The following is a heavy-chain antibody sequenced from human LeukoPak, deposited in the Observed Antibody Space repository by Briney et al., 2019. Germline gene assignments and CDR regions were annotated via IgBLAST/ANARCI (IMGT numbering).Heavy chain of an antibody. Sequence: TGGSLRLSCAASGFTFDDYAMHWVRHAPGKGLEWVSGISWNSGSIGYADSVKGRFTISRDNAKNSLYLQMNSLRAEDTALYYCAKSRRGGFDYWGQGTLVTVSS. D-gene: IGHD3-10*01. J-gene: IGHJ4*02. V-gene: IGHV3-9*01. CDR1: GFTFDDYA. CDR2: ISWNSGSI. CDR3: AKSRRGGFDY.